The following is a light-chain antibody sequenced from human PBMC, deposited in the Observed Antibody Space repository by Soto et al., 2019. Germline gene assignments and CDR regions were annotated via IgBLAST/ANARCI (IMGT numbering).Light chain of an antibody. CDR2: GAS. J-gene: IGKJ2*01. Sequence: EIVMTQSPATLSVSPGERATLPCRASESVSSNLAWYQQKPGQAPRLLIYGASTRATGIPARFSGSGSGTEFTINISSLQSEDFAVYYCEQYNNWRPYTFGQGTKLEIK. CDR1: ESVSSN. V-gene: IGKV3-15*01. CDR3: EQYNNWRPYT.